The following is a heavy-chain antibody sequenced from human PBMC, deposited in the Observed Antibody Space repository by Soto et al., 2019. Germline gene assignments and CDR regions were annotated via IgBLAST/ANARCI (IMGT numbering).Heavy chain of an antibody. CDR1: GFTFSSYG. Sequence: GGSLRLSXAASGFTFSSYGMHWVRQAPGKGLEWVAVIWYDGSNKYYADSVKGRFTISRDNSKNTLYLQMNSLRAEDTAVYYCARVRNIVGATAAFDIWGQGTMVTVSS. V-gene: IGHV3-33*01. D-gene: IGHD1-26*01. CDR3: ARVRNIVGATAAFDI. CDR2: IWYDGSNK. J-gene: IGHJ3*02.